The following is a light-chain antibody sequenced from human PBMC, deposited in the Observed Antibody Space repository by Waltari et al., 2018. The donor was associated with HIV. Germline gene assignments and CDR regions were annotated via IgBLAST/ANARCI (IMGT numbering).Light chain of an antibody. J-gene: IGLJ2*01. CDR3: AAWDDSLSGSTWV. CDR1: TSNFGSNY. CDR2: RDN. V-gene: IGLV1-47*01. Sequence: QSVLTQPSSASGTLGQRVTMSCSGSTSNFGSNYVYWYQQLPGTAPKLLIYRDNQRPSGVPDRFSGSKYGTSASLAISGLRSEDEADYYCAAWDDSLSGSTWVFGGGTTVTVL.